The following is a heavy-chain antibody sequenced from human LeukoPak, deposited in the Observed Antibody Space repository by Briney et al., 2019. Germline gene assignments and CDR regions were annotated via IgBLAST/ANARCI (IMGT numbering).Heavy chain of an antibody. J-gene: IGHJ4*02. Sequence: SETLSLTCAVYGGSFSGYYWSWIRQPPGKGLEWIGSIYYSGSTYYNPSLKSRVTISVDTSKNQFSLKRSSVTAADTAVYYCASRGVLAVAGGDYWGQGTLVTVSS. CDR2: IYYSGST. CDR1: GGSFSGYY. V-gene: IGHV4-34*01. D-gene: IGHD6-19*01. CDR3: ASRGVLAVAGGDY.